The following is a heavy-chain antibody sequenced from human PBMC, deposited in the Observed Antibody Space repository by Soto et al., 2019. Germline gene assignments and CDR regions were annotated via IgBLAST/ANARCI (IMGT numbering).Heavy chain of an antibody. J-gene: IGHJ4*02. CDR1: GGTFSSYT. D-gene: IGHD2-21*01. V-gene: IGHV1-69*02. CDR3: ASRAANGDNLFDY. CDR2: IIPILAIT. Sequence: GASVKVSCKASGGTFSSYTINWVRQAPGQGLEWMGRIIPILAITNYAQKFQGRVTITADKSTSTAYMELSSLRSEDTAVYYCASRAANGDNLFDYWGQGTLVTVSS.